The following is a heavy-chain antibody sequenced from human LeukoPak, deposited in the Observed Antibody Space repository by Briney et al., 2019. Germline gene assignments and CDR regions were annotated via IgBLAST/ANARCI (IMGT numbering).Heavy chain of an antibody. V-gene: IGHV4-34*01. J-gene: IGHJ4*02. CDR2: INHSGST. CDR1: GGSFSGYY. CDR3: ARGDVIVVVPAAIGY. Sequence: SETLSLTCAVYGGSFSGYYWSWIRQPPGKGLEWIGEINHSGSTNYNPSLKSRVTISVDTSKNQFSLKLSSVTAADTAVYYCARGDVIVVVPAAIGYWGQGTLVTVSS. D-gene: IGHD2-2*01.